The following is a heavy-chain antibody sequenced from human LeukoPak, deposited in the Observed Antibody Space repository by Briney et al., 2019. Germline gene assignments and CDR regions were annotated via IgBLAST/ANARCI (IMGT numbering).Heavy chain of an antibody. CDR2: IHPSGST. V-gene: IGHV4-4*07. CDR1: GDSISSYY. CDR3: ARREGVVTHFDY. Sequence: PSETLSLTCTVSGDSISSYYWSWIRQPAGKGLEWIGRIHPSGSTNYNPSLKSRVTISVEMSKNQFSLKLTSVTAADTAVYYCARREGVVTHFDYWGQGTLVTVSS. J-gene: IGHJ4*02. D-gene: IGHD2-15*01.